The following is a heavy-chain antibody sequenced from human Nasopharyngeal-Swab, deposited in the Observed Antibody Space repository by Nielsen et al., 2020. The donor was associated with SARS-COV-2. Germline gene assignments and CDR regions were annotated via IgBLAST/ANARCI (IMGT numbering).Heavy chain of an antibody. CDR3: ARDMWYGDGGMDV. CDR2: ISGSGGST. D-gene: IGHD4-17*01. J-gene: IGHJ6*02. Sequence: GGSLRLSCAASGFTFSSYAMSWVRQAPGKGLEWVSAISGSGGSTYYADSVKGRFTISRDNSKNTLYLQMNSLRAEDTAVYYCARDMWYGDGGMDVWGQGTTVAVSS. CDR1: GFTFSSYA. V-gene: IGHV3-23*01.